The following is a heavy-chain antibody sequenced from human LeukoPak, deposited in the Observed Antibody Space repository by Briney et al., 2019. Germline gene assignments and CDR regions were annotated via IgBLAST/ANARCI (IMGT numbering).Heavy chain of an antibody. CDR1: GFTFSSYE. CDR3: ARGGSLGY. J-gene: IGHJ4*02. D-gene: IGHD6-19*01. V-gene: IGHV3-48*03. Sequence: GGSLRLSCAASGFTFSSYEMNWVRQAPGKGLEWVLKISSSGSAIYYAGSVKGRFTISRDNAKSRLYLQMNSLRAEDTAAYYCARGGSLGYWGQGTLVTVSS. CDR2: ISSSGSAI.